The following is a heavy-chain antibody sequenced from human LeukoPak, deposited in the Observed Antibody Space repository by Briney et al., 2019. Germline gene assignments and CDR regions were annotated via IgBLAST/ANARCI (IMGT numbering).Heavy chain of an antibody. J-gene: IGHJ6*03. V-gene: IGHV4-4*09. D-gene: IGHD4-23*01. CDR2: IHVSGGT. CDR3: AKGTSTVVTPNYYYYYSMDV. Sequence: PSETLSLSCTVSGASISSYYWNWIRQSPGKGLDWIGYIHVSGGTSYDPSLKSRVTISIDTSKNQFSLKLSSVTAADTAVYYCAKGTSTVVTPNYYYYYSMDVWGKGTTVTVSS. CDR1: GASISSYY.